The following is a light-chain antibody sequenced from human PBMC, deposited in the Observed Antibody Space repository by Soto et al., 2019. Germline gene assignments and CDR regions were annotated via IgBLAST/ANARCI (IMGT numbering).Light chain of an antibody. CDR2: DAS. CDR1: QSITTW. CDR3: QQSYSTPPIT. J-gene: IGKJ5*01. Sequence: DIQMTQSPSTVSAYVGDSVSITCRASQSITTWLAWYQQRPGKAPKLLMYDASSLQSGVPSRFSGSGSGTDFTLTISSLQPEDFATYYCQQSYSTPPITFGQGTRLEIK. V-gene: IGKV1-39*01.